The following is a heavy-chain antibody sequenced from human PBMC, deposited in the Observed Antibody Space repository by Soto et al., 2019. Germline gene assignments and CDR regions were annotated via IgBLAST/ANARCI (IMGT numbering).Heavy chain of an antibody. CDR2: VSGDGDSK. D-gene: IGHD5-12*01. CDR1: GFTFSDYP. V-gene: IGHV3-30-3*01. J-gene: IGHJ4*02. CDR3: ARAGQNGYDDIDY. Sequence: QVQLVESGGGVVQPGRSQRLSCAASGFTFSDYPMHWFRQVPGKGLEEVAVVSGDGDSKYYAASVKGRFTISRDNSKNTLYLQMKGLRAEDSRLYFCARAGQNGYDDIDYWGQGTLVTVSS.